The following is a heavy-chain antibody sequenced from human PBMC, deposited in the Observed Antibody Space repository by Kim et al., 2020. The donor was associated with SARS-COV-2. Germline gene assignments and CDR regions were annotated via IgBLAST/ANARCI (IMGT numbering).Heavy chain of an antibody. V-gene: IGHV2-5*01. J-gene: IGHJ1*01. D-gene: IGHD3-22*01. Sequence: YSPSLKSRLTITKDTSKNQVVLTMTNMDPVDIATYYCARMIAGDVEYFQHWGQGTLVTVSS. CDR3: ARMIAGDVEYFQH.